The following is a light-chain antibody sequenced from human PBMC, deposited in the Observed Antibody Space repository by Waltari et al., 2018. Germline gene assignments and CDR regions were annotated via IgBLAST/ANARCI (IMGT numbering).Light chain of an antibody. CDR1: SSDVGSYNL. CDR2: GVS. Sequence: QSTLTQPASVSGSPGQSITISCTGTSSDVGSYNLVSWFQQHPGKAPKLMIYGVSKPPSGVSTRFSGSKAGNTASLTISCLQAEDEADYHCCSYAGSFTVIFGGGTKLTVL. J-gene: IGLJ2*01. V-gene: IGLV2-23*02. CDR3: CSYAGSFTVI.